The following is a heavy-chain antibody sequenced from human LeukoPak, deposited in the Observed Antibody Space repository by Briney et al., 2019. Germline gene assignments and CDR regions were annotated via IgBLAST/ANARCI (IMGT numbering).Heavy chain of an antibody. CDR1: GLAFSSHW. D-gene: IGHD3-10*01. CDR3: ARDWGDAGGAFDI. J-gene: IGHJ3*02. V-gene: IGHV3-7*05. CDR2: INKDGSET. Sequence: PGGSLRLSCAASGLAFSSHWMSWVRQAPGKGLEWVANINKDGSETRYLDSVRGRFTISRDNAKDSVYLQMNSLRAEDTAVYYCARDWGDAGGAFDIWGQGTMVTVSS.